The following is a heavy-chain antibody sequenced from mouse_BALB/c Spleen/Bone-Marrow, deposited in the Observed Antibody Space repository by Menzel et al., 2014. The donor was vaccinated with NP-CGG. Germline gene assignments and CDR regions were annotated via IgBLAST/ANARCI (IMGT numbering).Heavy chain of an antibody. V-gene: IGHV7-3*02. D-gene: IGHD4-1*01. CDR1: GFTFTDYY. Sequence: EVKLMESGGGLVQPGGSLRLSCATSGFTFTDYYMSWVRQPPGKALEWLGFIRNKAYGYTTEYSASVKGQFTISRDNSQSILYLQMNALRAEDSATYYCARDPLGRLNYWGQGTPLTVSS. CDR2: IRNKAYGYTT. CDR3: ARDPLGRLNY. J-gene: IGHJ2*01.